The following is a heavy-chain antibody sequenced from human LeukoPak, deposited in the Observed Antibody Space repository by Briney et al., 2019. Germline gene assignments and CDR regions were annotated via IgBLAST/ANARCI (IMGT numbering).Heavy chain of an antibody. D-gene: IGHD2-15*01. CDR1: GYTFTNYW. CDR3: ARGLGGYCSGASCYAYYRVDV. J-gene: IGHJ6*02. V-gene: IGHV5-51*04. CDR2: NFPRDSDT. Sequence: GESLKISCKGSGYTFTNYWIAWVRQMPGKGLEWMGINFPRDSDTKYSPSLQGQVPISADKPISSAYLQWSSLKASDTAMYYCARGLGGYCSGASCYAYYRVDVWGQGTSVTVSS.